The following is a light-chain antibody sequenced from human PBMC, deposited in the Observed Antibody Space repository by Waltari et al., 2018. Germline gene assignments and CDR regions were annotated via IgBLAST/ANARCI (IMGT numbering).Light chain of an antibody. V-gene: IGKV3-15*01. J-gene: IGKJ4*01. CDR2: GAS. CDR3: QQYDRWLLT. Sequence: VMTQSPATLSVSPGEPATLSCRARHSISSHLAWYPQTPGRAPRLLIYGASTWATGIPARIGGSGSGTEFTLTISSVQSEDVAVYYCQQYDRWLLTFGGGTKVEIK. CDR1: HSISSH.